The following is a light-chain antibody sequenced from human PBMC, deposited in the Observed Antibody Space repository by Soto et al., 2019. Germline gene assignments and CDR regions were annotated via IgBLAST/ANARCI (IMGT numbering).Light chain of an antibody. CDR1: QDISNY. CDR2: DAS. J-gene: IGKJ4*01. V-gene: IGKV1-33*01. Sequence: DIQMTQSPSSLSASVGDRVTITCQASQDISNYLNWYQQKPGKAPKLLIYDASNLETGVPSRFSGSGSGTDFTFTISSLQPEDIATYYCQQYDNRPQTLGGGTKVEIK. CDR3: QQYDNRPQT.